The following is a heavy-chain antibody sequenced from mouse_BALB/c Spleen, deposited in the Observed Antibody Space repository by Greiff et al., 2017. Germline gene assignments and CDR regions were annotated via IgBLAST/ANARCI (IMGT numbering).Heavy chain of an antibody. J-gene: IGHJ2*01. CDR2: IDPENGNT. Sequence: EVQLQQSGAELVRPGALVKLSCKASGFNIKDYYMHWVKQRPEQGLEWIGWIDPENGNTIYDPKFQSKASITADTSSNTAYLQLSSLTSEDTAVYYCARGYGNYGYWGQGTTLTVSA. CDR3: ARGYGNYGY. CDR1: GFNIKDYY. D-gene: IGHD2-1*01. V-gene: IGHV14-1*02.